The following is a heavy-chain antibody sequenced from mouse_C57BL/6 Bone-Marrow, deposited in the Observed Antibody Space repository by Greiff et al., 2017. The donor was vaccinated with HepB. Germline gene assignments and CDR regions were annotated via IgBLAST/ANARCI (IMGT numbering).Heavy chain of an antibody. D-gene: IGHD2-2*01. CDR3: AVLWLRRGF. CDR1: GYTFTSYC. J-gene: IGHJ2*01. CDR2: INPSSGYT. V-gene: IGHV1-7*01. Sequence: VQLQQSGAELAKPGASVKLSCTASGYTFTSYCMHWVKQRPGQGLEWIGYINPSSGYTKYNQKFKDKATLTADKSSSTAYMQLSSLTYEDSAVYYCAVLWLRRGFGGRGTTPTVTA.